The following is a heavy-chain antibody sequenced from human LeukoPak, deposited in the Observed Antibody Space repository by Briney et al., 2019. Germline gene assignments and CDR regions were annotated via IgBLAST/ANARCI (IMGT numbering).Heavy chain of an antibody. CDR3: ARRQNYYDSSGYYRFFDY. D-gene: IGHD3-22*01. V-gene: IGHV4-39*01. CDR2: IYYSGST. Sequence: SETLSLTCTVSGGSISSSSYYWGWIRQPPGKGLEWIVSIYYSGSTYYNPSLKSRVTISVDTSKNQFSLKLSSVTAADTAVYYCARRQNYYDSSGYYRFFDYWGQGTLVTVSS. J-gene: IGHJ4*02. CDR1: GGSISSSSYY.